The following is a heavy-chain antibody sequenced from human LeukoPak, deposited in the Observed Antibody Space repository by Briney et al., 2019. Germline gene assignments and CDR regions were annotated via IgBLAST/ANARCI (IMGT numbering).Heavy chain of an antibody. J-gene: IGHJ6*02. CDR2: TYYRSNWYY. CDR1: GDSVSNNSAV. D-gene: IGHD1-14*01. Sequence: ASQTLSLTCAISGDSVSNNSAVWNWIRQSPSRGLKWLGRTYYRSNWYYDYAVSVEGRITISPDTSENQFSLQLTSVTPEDTAVYYCARHRGYYGLDVWGHGTTVTISS. CDR3: ARHRGYYGLDV. V-gene: IGHV6-1*01.